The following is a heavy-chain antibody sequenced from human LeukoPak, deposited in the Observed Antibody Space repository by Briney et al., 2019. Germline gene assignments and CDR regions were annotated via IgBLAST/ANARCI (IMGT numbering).Heavy chain of an antibody. CDR2: IYYSGST. V-gene: IGHV4-39*07. CDR1: GGSISSSSYY. CDR3: ARLNRPQYYYESSDYLYYFDY. D-gene: IGHD3-22*01. Sequence: PSETLSLTCTVSGGSISSSSYYWGWIRQPPGKGLEWIGSIYYSGSTYYNPSLKSRVTISVDTSKNQFSLKLSSVTAADTAVYYCARLNRPQYYYESSDYLYYFDYWGQGTLVTVSS. J-gene: IGHJ4*02.